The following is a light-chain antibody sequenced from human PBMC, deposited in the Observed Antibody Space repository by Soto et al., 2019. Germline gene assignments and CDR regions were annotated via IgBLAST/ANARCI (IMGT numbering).Light chain of an antibody. CDR3: QQYGDSPYT. V-gene: IGKV3-20*01. CDR1: QSVRSRY. Sequence: EFVVTQSPGTLSLSLGERATLSCRTSQSVRSRYLAWYQQKPGQAPTLLIYDASSRPGGIPDRFIGSGSGTDFTLTISRLEPEDFAVYYCQQYGDSPYTFGQGTKLGIK. CDR2: DAS. J-gene: IGKJ2*01.